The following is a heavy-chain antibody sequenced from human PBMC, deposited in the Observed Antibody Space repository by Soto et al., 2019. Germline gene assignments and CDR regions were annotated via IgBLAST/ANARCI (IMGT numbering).Heavy chain of an antibody. CDR2: IYTSGST. V-gene: IGHV4-4*07. CDR3: ARDVYCSSTSCYTGYWFGP. J-gene: IGHJ5*02. CDR1: GGSISSYY. Sequence: KTSETLSLTCTVSGGSISSYYWSWIRQPAGKGLEWIGRIYTSGSTNYNPSLKSRVTMSVDTSKNQFSLKLSSVTAADTAVYYCARDVYCSSTSCYTGYWFGPWGQGTLVTVSS. D-gene: IGHD2-2*02.